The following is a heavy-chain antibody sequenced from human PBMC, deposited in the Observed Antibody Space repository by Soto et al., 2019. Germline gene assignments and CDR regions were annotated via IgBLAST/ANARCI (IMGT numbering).Heavy chain of an antibody. CDR2: IYYSGST. Sequence: SETLSLTCTVSGGSISSGGYYWSWIRQHPGKGLEWIGYIYYSGSTYYNPSLKSRVTISVDTSKNQFSLKLSSVTAADTAVYYCARGIYRHGFDPRGQGTLVTVSS. V-gene: IGHV4-31*03. CDR3: ARGIYRHGFDP. D-gene: IGHD1-26*01. CDR1: GGSISSGGYY. J-gene: IGHJ5*02.